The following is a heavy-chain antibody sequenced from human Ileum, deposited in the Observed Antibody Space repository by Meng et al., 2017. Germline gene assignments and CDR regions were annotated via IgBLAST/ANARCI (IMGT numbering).Heavy chain of an antibody. J-gene: IGHJ5*02. CDR3: ARGGPWFDP. V-gene: IGHV4-34*01. Sequence: QVQVPRWGAGLLKPSETLSLTCAVYGGSFSGYYWSWIRQPPGKGLEWIGEINHSGSTNYNPSLKSRVTISVDTSKHQFSLKLSSVTAADTAVYYCARGGPWFDPWGQGTLVTVSS. CDR1: GGSFSGYY. CDR2: INHSGST.